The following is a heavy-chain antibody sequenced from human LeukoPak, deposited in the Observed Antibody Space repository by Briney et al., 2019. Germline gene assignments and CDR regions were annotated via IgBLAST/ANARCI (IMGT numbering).Heavy chain of an antibody. D-gene: IGHD1-26*01. CDR1: GGSFTDYY. CDR3: ARVLDSGYSDY. CDR2: IHFSGRT. Sequence: SETLSLTCAVYGGSFTDYYWSWIRQPPGKGLEWIGYIHFSGRTQYNPSLKSRLSISVDTSKNHFSLKLSSVTAADTAIYYCARVLDSGYSDYWGQGTLVTVSS. V-gene: IGHV4-59*01. J-gene: IGHJ4*02.